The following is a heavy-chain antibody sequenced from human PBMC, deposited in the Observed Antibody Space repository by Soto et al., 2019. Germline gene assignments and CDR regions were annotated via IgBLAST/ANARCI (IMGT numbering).Heavy chain of an antibody. V-gene: IGHV1-24*01. CDR3: ATGGSSSLFFDAFDI. CDR1: GYTLTELS. Sequence: ASVKVSCNVSGYTLTELSMHWVPQAPGKGLEWMGGFDPEDGETIYAQKFQGRVTMTEDTSTDTAYLELSSLRSEDTAVYYCATGGSSSLFFDAFDIWGQGTMVTVSS. J-gene: IGHJ3*02. CDR2: FDPEDGET. D-gene: IGHD6-6*01.